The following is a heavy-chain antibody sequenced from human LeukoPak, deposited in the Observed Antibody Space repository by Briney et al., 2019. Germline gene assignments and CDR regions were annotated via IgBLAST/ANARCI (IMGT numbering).Heavy chain of an antibody. J-gene: IGHJ4*02. CDR1: GFTFGDYA. CDR2: IRSKAYGGTT. Sequence: PGGSLRLSCTASGFTFGDYAMSWVRQAPGKGLEWVGFIRSKAYGGTTEYAASVKGRFTISRDDSKSIAYLQMNSLKTEDTAVYYCTARGSGVDYWGQGTLVTVSS. V-gene: IGHV3-49*04. CDR3: TARGSGVDY. D-gene: IGHD1-26*01.